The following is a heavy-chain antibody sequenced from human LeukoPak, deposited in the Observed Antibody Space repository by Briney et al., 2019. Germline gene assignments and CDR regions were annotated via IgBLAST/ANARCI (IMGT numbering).Heavy chain of an antibody. V-gene: IGHV3-7*01. CDR3: ARDRGFGQADV. J-gene: IGHJ6*04. D-gene: IGHD3-10*01. Sequence: GGSLRLSCAASGFTFSTYAMSWVRQAPGKGLEWVANIKQDGGEKYYVDSVKGRFTISRDNAKNSLYLQMNSLRAEDTAVYYCARDRGFGQADVWGKGTTVTVSS. CDR2: IKQDGGEK. CDR1: GFTFSTYA.